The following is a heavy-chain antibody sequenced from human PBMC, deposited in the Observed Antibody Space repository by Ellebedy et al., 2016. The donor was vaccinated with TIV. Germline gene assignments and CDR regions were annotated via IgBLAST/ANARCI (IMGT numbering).Heavy chain of an antibody. CDR3: AKGPRWRDAFDI. Sequence: GESLKISCAASEFTFSTYSMNWVRQAPGKGLEWVSSISSSSSYIYYADSVKGRFTISRDNAKNSLYLQMNTLTTEDTALYYCAKGPRWRDAFDIWGHGTMVTVSS. CDR1: EFTFSTYS. D-gene: IGHD4-23*01. J-gene: IGHJ3*02. CDR2: ISSSSSYI. V-gene: IGHV3-21*04.